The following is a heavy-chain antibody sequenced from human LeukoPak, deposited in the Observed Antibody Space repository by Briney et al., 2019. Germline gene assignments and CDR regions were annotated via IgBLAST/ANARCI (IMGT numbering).Heavy chain of an antibody. V-gene: IGHV4-59*01. D-gene: IGHD3-9*01. J-gene: IGHJ3*02. CDR2: IYYSGST. CDR1: GASITSYY. CDR3: ARDGNYDILTGYYRDAFDI. Sequence: SETLSLTCTVSGASITSYYWSWIPQPPGKALEWIGYIYYSGSTNYNPSLKSRVTISVDTSKNQFSLKLSSVTAADTAVYYCARDGNYDILTGYYRDAFDIWGQGTMVTVSS.